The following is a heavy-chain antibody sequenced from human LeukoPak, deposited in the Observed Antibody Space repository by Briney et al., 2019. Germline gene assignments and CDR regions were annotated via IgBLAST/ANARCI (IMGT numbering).Heavy chain of an antibody. CDR3: ARAHYDILTGPNYFDY. D-gene: IGHD3-9*01. J-gene: IGHJ4*02. CDR1: GFTFSSYS. CDR2: ISSSSSYI. Sequence: GGSLRLSCAASGFTFSSYSMNWVRQAPGKGLECVSSISSSSSYIYYADSVKGRFTIPRDDAKNSLYLQMNSLRAEDTAVYYCARAHYDILTGPNYFDYWGQGTLVTVSS. V-gene: IGHV3-21*01.